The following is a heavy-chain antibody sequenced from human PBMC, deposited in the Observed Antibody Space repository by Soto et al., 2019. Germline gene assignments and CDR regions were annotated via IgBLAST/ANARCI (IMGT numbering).Heavy chain of an antibody. Sequence: QVQLLQSGGGVVQPGGSLRLSCAASGFVFSAYGMHWVRQAPGKGLGWVALVSYDGTKEFYADSVRGRFTISRDNSKNTVYLQMNSLGTEDTGVYYCAKGRGYGSGRFHPYYFESWGQGTLVTVSS. J-gene: IGHJ4*02. D-gene: IGHD3-10*01. CDR2: VSYDGTKE. V-gene: IGHV3-30*18. CDR3: AKGRGYGSGRFHPYYFES. CDR1: GFVFSAYG.